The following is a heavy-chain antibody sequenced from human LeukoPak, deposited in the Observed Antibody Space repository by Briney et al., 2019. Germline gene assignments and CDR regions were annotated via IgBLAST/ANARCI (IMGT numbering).Heavy chain of an antibody. J-gene: IGHJ4*02. D-gene: IGHD3-3*01. Sequence: PGRSLRLSCAASGFTFSSYGMHWVRQAPGKGLEWVAVISYDGSNKYYADSVKGRFTISRDNSKNTLYLQMNSLRAEDTAVYYCAKGSGNFWSGYLYYFDYWGQGTLVTVSS. V-gene: IGHV3-30*18. CDR1: GFTFSSYG. CDR2: ISYDGSNK. CDR3: AKGSGNFWSGYLYYFDY.